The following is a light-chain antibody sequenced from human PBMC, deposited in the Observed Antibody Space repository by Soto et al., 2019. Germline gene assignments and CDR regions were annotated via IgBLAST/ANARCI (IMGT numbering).Light chain of an antibody. CDR1: QRIDNY. Sequence: IQMTQSPSSLSASVGDRVTITCRASQRIDNYLNWYHQKPWKAPKLLIYAASNLQSGVPSRFSGSGSGTDFTLTISNLHPEDFATYYCQQTYSTPFTFGPGNKVDIK. V-gene: IGKV1-39*01. CDR3: QQTYSTPFT. J-gene: IGKJ3*01. CDR2: AAS.